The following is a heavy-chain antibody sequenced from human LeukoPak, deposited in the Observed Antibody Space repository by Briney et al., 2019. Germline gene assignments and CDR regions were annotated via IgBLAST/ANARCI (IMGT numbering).Heavy chain of an antibody. J-gene: IGHJ4*02. CDR3: ARGGSGSYYLYYFDH. D-gene: IGHD3-10*01. CDR2: IIPIFGTA. Sequence: SVKVSCKASGGTFSSYAISWVRQAPGQGLEWMGGIIPIFGTANYAQKFQGRVTITADESTSTAYMELSSLRSEDTAVYYCARGGSGSYYLYYFDHWGQGTLVTVSS. V-gene: IGHV1-69*13. CDR1: GGTFSSYA.